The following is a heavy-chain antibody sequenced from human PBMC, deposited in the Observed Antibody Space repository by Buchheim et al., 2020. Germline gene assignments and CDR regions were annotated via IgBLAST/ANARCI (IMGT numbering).Heavy chain of an antibody. J-gene: IGHJ4*02. D-gene: IGHD3-22*01. CDR2: ISYDGSNK. Sequence: QVQLVESGGGVVQPGRSLRLSCAASGFTFSSYGMHWVRQAPGKGLEWVAVISYDGSNKYYADSVKGRFTISRDNSKNTLYLQMNSLRAEDTAVYYCAKDRGTYYYDSSGRKRQTLRSPLDYWGQGTL. CDR1: GFTFSSYG. CDR3: AKDRGTYYYDSSGRKRQTLRSPLDY. V-gene: IGHV3-30*18.